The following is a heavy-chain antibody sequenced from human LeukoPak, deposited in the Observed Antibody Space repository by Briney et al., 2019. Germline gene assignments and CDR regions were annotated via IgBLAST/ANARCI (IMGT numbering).Heavy chain of an antibody. V-gene: IGHV5-51*01. CDR3: ARQVYSGSYFYFDY. CDR1: GYSFTSYW. J-gene: IGHJ4*02. Sequence: GASLQISCKGSGYSFTSYWIGWVRQLPGKGLEWMGIIYPGDSDTRYSPSFQGQVTISADKSISTAYLQWSSLKASDTAMYYCARQVYSGSYFYFDYWGQGTLVTVSS. CDR2: IYPGDSDT. D-gene: IGHD1-26*01.